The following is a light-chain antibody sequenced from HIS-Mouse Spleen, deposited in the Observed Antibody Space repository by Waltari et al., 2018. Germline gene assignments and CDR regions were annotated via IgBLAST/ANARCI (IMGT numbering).Light chain of an antibody. CDR3: SSYAGSNNYV. Sequence: QSALTQPPSASGSPGQSVTISCTGTSSDVGGYNYVSWYQQHPGNAPKRMIYEVSKRPAAVPDRFSGSKSGNTASLTVSGLQAEDEADYYCSSYAGSNNYVFGTGTKVTVL. CDR2: EVS. CDR1: SSDVGGYNY. V-gene: IGLV2-8*01. J-gene: IGLJ1*01.